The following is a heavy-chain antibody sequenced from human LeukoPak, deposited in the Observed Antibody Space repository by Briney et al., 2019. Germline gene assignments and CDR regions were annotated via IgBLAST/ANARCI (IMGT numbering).Heavy chain of an antibody. Sequence: SETLSLTCTVSGGSIGSYYWSWIRQPPGKGLEWIGYIYYSGSTNYNPSLKSRVTISVDTSKNQFSLKLSSVTAAVTAVYYCARVDDYGDYHFDYWGQGTLVTVSS. CDR1: GGSIGSYY. V-gene: IGHV4-59*01. CDR2: IYYSGST. J-gene: IGHJ4*02. CDR3: ARVDDYGDYHFDY. D-gene: IGHD4-17*01.